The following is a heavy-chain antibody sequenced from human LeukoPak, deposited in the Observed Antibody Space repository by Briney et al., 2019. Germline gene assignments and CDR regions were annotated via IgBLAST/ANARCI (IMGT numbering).Heavy chain of an antibody. J-gene: IGHJ3*02. Sequence: SETLSLTCTVSGGSISSFYWGWIRQSPGKGLEWIGYIYYSGSTNYNPSLKSRVTISVDTSKNQFSLKLSSVTAADTAVYYCAREKGQWLVRYDAFDIWGQGTMVTVSS. D-gene: IGHD6-19*01. CDR2: IYYSGST. CDR3: AREKGQWLVRYDAFDI. V-gene: IGHV4-59*01. CDR1: GGSISSFY.